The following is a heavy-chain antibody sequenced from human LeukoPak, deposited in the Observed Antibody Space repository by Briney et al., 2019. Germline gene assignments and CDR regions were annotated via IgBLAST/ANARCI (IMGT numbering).Heavy chain of an antibody. V-gene: IGHV1-2*02. D-gene: IGHD1-26*01. Sequence: ASVKVSCKASGYTLTGYYMHWVRQAPGQGLEWMGWVNPNSGGTNYAQKFQGRVTMTRDTSISTAYMELSRLRSDDTAVYYCARDPSYSGSYYDAFDIWGQGTMVTVSS. CDR3: ARDPSYSGSYYDAFDI. J-gene: IGHJ3*02. CDR2: VNPNSGGT. CDR1: GYTLTGYY.